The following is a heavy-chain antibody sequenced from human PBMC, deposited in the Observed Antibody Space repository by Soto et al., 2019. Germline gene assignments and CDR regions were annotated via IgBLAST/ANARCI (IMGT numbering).Heavy chain of an antibody. V-gene: IGHV4-38-2*01. D-gene: IGHD4-17*01. J-gene: IGHJ4*02. CDR2: IYHSGSA. Sequence: SETLSLTCAVSGYSINIDYYWAWIRQPPGKGLEWIGSIYHSGSAYYNPSLQSRVTISVDASKNQFSLKVSSVTAADTAVYYCARLTTVRYLDYWGQGTLVTVSS. CDR3: ARLTTVRYLDY. CDR1: GYSINIDYY.